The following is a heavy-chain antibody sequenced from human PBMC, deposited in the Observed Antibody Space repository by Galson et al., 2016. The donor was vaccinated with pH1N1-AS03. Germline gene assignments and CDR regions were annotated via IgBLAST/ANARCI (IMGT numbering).Heavy chain of an antibody. D-gene: IGHD5-24*01. CDR3: TTDDGPYYGLDV. J-gene: IGHJ6*02. Sequence: SLRLSCAASGFTFSNAWMSWVRQAPGKGLEWVGRLKSKFDGGTADYAAPVKGRFTISRDDSKKMLYLQMNNLKTEDTAMYYCTTDDGPYYGLDVWGLGTTVTVSS. CDR2: LKSKFDGGTA. V-gene: IGHV3-15*01. CDR1: GFTFSNAW.